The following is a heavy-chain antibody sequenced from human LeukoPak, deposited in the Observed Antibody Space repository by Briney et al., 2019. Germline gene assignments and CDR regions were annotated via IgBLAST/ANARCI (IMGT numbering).Heavy chain of an antibody. CDR3: ATEGAVTVRAFDY. CDR2: ISDSGTYM. CDR1: GFPFSNHN. D-gene: IGHD3-10*02. V-gene: IGHV3-21*01. J-gene: IGHJ4*02. Sequence: PGGSLRLPCAASGFPFSNHNMHWVRQAPGKGLEWVSSISDSGTYMYYVDSLKGRSTISRDNAKNSLSLQINSLRPEDTAVYYCATEGAVTVRAFDYWGQGTLVTVSS.